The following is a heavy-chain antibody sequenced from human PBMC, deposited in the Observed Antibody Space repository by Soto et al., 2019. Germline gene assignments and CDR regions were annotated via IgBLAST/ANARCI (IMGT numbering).Heavy chain of an antibody. Sequence: QVQLVQSGAEVKKPGSSVRVSCKASGTIFSRYTISWVRQAPGQGLEWMGRIIPILGETNSAQKFQGRVTLTADKSTNTAYMELNSLRLDDTAVYYCARGLGGRMDDWGQGTTVTVSS. V-gene: IGHV1-69*08. CDR2: IIPILGET. J-gene: IGHJ6*02. D-gene: IGHD3-16*01. CDR3: ARGLGGRMDD. CDR1: GTIFSRYT.